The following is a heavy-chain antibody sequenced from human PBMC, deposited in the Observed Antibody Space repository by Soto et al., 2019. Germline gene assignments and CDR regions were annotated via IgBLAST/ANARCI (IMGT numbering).Heavy chain of an antibody. D-gene: IGHD3-10*01. J-gene: IGHJ4*02. CDR2: IYYTGKT. Sequence: PSETLSLTCSVSGDYIHVGGYYWTWIRQRPGKGLEWMGYIYYTGKTYYNPSLESRLTMSVDRSKNQFSLKLTSVTAADTAIYFCARLVYDTRLNYMYFDFWGQGALVTVSS. V-gene: IGHV4-31*03. CDR1: GDYIHVGGYY. CDR3: ARLVYDTRLNYMYFDF.